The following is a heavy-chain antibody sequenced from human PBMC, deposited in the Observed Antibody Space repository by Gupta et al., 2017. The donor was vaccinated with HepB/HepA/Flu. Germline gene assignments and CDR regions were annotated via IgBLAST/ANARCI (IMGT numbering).Heavy chain of an antibody. J-gene: IGHJ6*02. D-gene: IGHD2-21*01. Sequence: QVQLVETGGGLGMPGGSLRLSCTASGFTFSDYYMTWIRQAPGKGLELLSYINSRQTTIDYADSVKGRFTISRDNAKISLFLQMNTLRAEDTAVYYCARVRDWGIDVWGQGTTVTVSS. CDR2: INSRQTTI. CDR1: GFTFSDYY. V-gene: IGHV3-11*01. CDR3: ARVRDWGIDV.